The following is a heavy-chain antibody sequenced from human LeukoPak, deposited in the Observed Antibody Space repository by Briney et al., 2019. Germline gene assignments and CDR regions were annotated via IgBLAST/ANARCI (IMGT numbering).Heavy chain of an antibody. CDR3: ARLRRSGSDY. J-gene: IGHJ4*02. CDR1: GGSISSSSYY. Sequence: KPSETLSLTCTISGGSISSSSYYWGWIRQPPGKGLEWIGSLYDSGSTYYNPSLKSRVTISVDTSKLSLKLTSVTAADTAVYYCARLRRSGSDYWGQGTLVSVSS. V-gene: IGHV4-39*01. D-gene: IGHD2-15*01. CDR2: LYDSGST.